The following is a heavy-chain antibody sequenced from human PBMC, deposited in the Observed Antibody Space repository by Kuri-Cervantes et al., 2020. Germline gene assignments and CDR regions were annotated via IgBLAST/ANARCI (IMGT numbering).Heavy chain of an antibody. J-gene: IGHJ3*02. CDR2: IRGKAYGGTT. D-gene: IGHD6-6*01. CDR3: TRDSSIAALDAFDI. V-gene: IGHV3-49*04. CDR1: GFTFGDYA. Sequence: GESLKISCIASGFTFGDYAMSWVRQAPGKGLEWVGFIRGKAYGGTTEYAASVKGRFTISRDDSKSIAYLQMNSLKTEDTAVYYCTRDSSIAALDAFDIWGQGTMVTVSS.